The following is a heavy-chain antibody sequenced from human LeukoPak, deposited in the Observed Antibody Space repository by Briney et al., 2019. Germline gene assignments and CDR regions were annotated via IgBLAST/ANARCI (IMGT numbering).Heavy chain of an antibody. CDR1: GYTFTGYY. J-gene: IGHJ4*02. CDR2: INPNSGGT. D-gene: IGHD6-13*01. V-gene: IGHV1-2*02. CDR3: ARDGTYSSSWYIR. Sequence: ASVKVSCKASGYTFTGYYMHWVRQAPGQGLEWMGWINPNSGGTNYAQKFQGRVTMTRDTSISTAYMELSRLRSDDTAVYYCARDGTYSSSWYIRWGQGTLVTVSS.